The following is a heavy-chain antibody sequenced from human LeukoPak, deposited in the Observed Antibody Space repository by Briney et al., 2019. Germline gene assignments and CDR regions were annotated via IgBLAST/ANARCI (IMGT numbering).Heavy chain of an antibody. Sequence: SVTVSCKASGGTFSSYAISWVRQAPGQGLEWMGGIIPIFGTANYAQKFQGRVTITADESTSTAYMELSSLRSEDTAVYYCARGALNYGDYVLPNWFDPWGQGTLVTVSS. D-gene: IGHD4-17*01. CDR2: IIPIFGTA. V-gene: IGHV1-69*13. CDR1: GGTFSSYA. J-gene: IGHJ5*02. CDR3: ARGALNYGDYVLPNWFDP.